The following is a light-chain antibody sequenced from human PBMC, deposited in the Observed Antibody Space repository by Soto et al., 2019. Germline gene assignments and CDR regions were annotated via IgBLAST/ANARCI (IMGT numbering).Light chain of an antibody. CDR2: AAT. V-gene: IGKV1-39*01. J-gene: IGKJ5*01. CDR1: QDITNY. CDR3: QQSYSMPLT. Sequence: DIQMTQSPSSLSASVGDRVSITCRASQDITNYLSWYQSKPGKAPKLLIFAATRVQSGVPSRFSGRGSGSDFTLIISSLQRDDFATYFCQQSYSMPLTFGQGTRLEIK.